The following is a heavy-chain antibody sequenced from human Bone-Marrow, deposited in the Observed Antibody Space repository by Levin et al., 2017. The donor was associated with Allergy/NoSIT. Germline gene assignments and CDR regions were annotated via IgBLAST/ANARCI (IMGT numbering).Heavy chain of an antibody. CDR2: INRDGGDG. J-gene: IGHJ4*02. V-gene: IGHV3-7*02. Sequence: LSLTCASSGFTFSGYWMAWVRQAPGKGLVWVANINRDGGDGYYVDSVKGRFTISRDNARNSLDLQMNSLRVEDTAVYYCARNGAWSFEFWGQGTLVTVSS. D-gene: IGHD2-8*01. CDR3: ARNGAWSFEF. CDR1: GFTFSGYW.